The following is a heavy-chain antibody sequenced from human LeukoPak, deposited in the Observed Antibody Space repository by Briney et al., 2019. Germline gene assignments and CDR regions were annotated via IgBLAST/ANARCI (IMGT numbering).Heavy chain of an antibody. V-gene: IGHV4-34*01. CDR1: GGSFSGYY. CDR3: AAGVYSIYFDY. Sequence: PSETLSLTCAVYGGSFSGYYWSWIRQPPGKGLEWIGEINHSGSTNYNPSLKSRVTISVDTSKNQFSLKLSSVTAADTAVYYCAAGVYSIYFDYWGQGTLVTVSS. J-gene: IGHJ4*02. D-gene: IGHD4-11*01. CDR2: INHSGST.